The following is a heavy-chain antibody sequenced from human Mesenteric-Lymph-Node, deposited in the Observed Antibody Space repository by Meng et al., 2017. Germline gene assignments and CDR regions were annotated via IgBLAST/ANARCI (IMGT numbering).Heavy chain of an antibody. V-gene: IGHV1-69*06. CDR3: ARSDFVHPFPRFDY. D-gene: IGHD3-16*02. J-gene: IGHJ4*02. Sequence: QVERVQAGAEVKKPGASVKVSCKASGGTFSSYAISWVRQAPGQGLEWMGGIIPIFGTANYAQKFQGRVTITADKSTSTAYMELSSLRSEDTAVYYCARSDFVHPFPRFDYWGQGTLVTVSS. CDR2: IIPIFGTA. CDR1: GGTFSSYA.